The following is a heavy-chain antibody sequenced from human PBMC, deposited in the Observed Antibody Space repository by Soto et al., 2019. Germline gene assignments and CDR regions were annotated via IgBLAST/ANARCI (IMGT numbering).Heavy chain of an antibody. J-gene: IGHJ6*02. CDR1: GGTFSSDA. Sequence: SSLKSLGKTSGGTFSSDAISRVRQAHGQGLQWMGGIIPIFGTANYAQKFQGRVTTTADESTRTAYIELSRLRSEETALYYGARDQKTKGDYGMDVWV. CDR2: IIPIFGTA. V-gene: IGHV1-69*13. CDR3: ARDQKTKGDYGMDV.